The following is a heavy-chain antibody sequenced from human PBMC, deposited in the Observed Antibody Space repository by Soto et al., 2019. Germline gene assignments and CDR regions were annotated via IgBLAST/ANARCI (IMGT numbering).Heavy chain of an antibody. D-gene: IGHD3-10*01. J-gene: IGHJ5*02. Sequence: GESLKISCKGSGYSFTSYWIGWVRQMPGKGLEWMGIIYPGDSDTRYSPSFQGQVTISADKSISTAYLQWSSLKASDTAMYYCARRIVINMVRGWDGWFDTWGQGTLVTVSS. V-gene: IGHV5-51*01. CDR3: ARRIVINMVRGWDGWFDT. CDR1: GYSFTSYW. CDR2: IYPGDSDT.